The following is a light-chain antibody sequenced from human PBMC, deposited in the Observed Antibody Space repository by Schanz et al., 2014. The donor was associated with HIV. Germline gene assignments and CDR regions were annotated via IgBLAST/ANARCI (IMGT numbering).Light chain of an antibody. CDR1: QDIRNH. CDR2: AAS. J-gene: IGKJ4*01. CDR3: QQSYSTPPT. V-gene: IGKV1-8*01. Sequence: AIRMTQSPPSFSASRGDRVTITCRASQDIRNHLAWYQQKPGKAPKLLIYAASTLQSGVPSRFSGSGSGTDFTLTISSLQPEDFATYYCQQSYSTPPTFGGGTEVEIK.